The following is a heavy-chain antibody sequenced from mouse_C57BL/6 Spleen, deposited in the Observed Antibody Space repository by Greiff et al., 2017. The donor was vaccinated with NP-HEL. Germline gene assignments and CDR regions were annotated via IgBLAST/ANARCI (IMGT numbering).Heavy chain of an antibody. CDR3: AREGIYLGAWFAY. V-gene: IGHV1-52*01. D-gene: IGHD2-1*01. CDR1: GYTFTSYW. J-gene: IGHJ3*01. CDR2: IDPSDSET. Sequence: QVQLQQPGAELVRPGSSVKLSCKASGYTFTSYWMHWVKQRPIQGLEWIGNIDPSDSETHYNQKFKDKATLTVDKSSSTAYMQLSSLTSEDSAVYYCAREGIYLGAWFAYWGQGTLVTVSA.